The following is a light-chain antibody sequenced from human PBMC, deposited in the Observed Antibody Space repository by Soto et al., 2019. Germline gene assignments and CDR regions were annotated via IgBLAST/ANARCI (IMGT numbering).Light chain of an antibody. CDR1: QSVSSY. CDR2: DVS. J-gene: IGKJ2*01. V-gene: IGKV3-11*01. CDR3: QHRSNWPPYT. Sequence: EIVLTQSPATLSLSPGESATLSCRASQSVSSYLAWYQHKPGLAPRLLIYDVSNRATGVPARFSGSGSGTDFTLTISSLEPEVFAVYYCQHRSNWPPYTFGQGTKLEIK.